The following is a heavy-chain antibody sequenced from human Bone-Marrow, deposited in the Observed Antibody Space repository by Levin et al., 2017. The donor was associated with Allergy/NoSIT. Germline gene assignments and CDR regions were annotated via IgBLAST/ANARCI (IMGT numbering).Heavy chain of an antibody. CDR3: ARGPPIRLWYARKIDL. CDR1: NGSFTDFY. V-gene: IGHV4-34*01. D-gene: IGHD6-13*01. J-gene: IGHJ4*02. CDR2: ITASGST. Sequence: SETLSLTCEVSNGSFTDFYWTWIRQSPGKGLEWIGQITASGSTKYNPSLTSRVSLSVDTSKNQFSLSLNSVTAADTAVYYCARGPPIRLWYARKIDLWGRGTLVTVSS.